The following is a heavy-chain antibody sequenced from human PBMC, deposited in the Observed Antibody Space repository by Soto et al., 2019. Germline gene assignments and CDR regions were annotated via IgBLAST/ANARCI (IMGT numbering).Heavy chain of an antibody. J-gene: IGHJ6*03. V-gene: IGHV1-24*01. Sequence: GASVKVSCKVSGYTLTELSMHWVRQAPGKGLEWVGGFDPEDGETIYAQKFQGRVTMTEDTSTDTAYMELSSLRSEDTAVYYCATRGEGGSWLSHYMDVWGKGTTVTVSS. CDR1: GYTLTELS. CDR3: ATRGEGGSWLSHYMDV. CDR2: FDPEDGET. D-gene: IGHD2-15*01.